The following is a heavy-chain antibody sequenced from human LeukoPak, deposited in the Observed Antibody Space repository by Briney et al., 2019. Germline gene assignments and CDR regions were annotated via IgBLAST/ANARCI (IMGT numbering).Heavy chain of an antibody. CDR2: IYYSGST. J-gene: IGHJ4*02. D-gene: IGHD6-19*01. V-gene: IGHV4-39*01. CDR1: GGSISSSSYY. CDR3: ARHLFGGSGWSRIGDHYFDY. Sequence: PSETLSLTCTVSGGSISSSSYYWGWIRQPPGKGLQWIGSIYYSGSTYYNPSLKSRVTISVDTSKNQFSLKLSSVTAADTAVYYCARHLFGGSGWSRIGDHYFDYWGQGTLVTVSS.